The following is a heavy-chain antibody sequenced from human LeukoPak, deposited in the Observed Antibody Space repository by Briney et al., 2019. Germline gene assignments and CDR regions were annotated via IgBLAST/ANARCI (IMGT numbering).Heavy chain of an antibody. J-gene: IGHJ6*02. CDR1: GYTFTGYY. CDR2: INPNSGGT. Sequence: ASVKVSCKASGYTFTGYYMHWVRQAPGQGLEWMGWINPNSGGTNYAQKFQGRVTMTRDTSISTAYMELSRLRSDDTAVYYCAKGRIAVAGSPRGMDVWGQGTTVTVSS. V-gene: IGHV1-2*02. D-gene: IGHD6-19*01. CDR3: AKGRIAVAGSPRGMDV.